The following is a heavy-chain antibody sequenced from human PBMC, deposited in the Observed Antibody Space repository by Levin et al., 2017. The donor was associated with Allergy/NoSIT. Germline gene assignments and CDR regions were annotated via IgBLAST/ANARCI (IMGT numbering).Heavy chain of an antibody. CDR1: GGSIISYFY. J-gene: IGHJ4*02. CDR3: ARSHPSQYAGRWFSSHFDY. V-gene: IGHV4-39*01. CDR2: IYYSGTT. Sequence: PSQTLSLTCTVSGGSIISYFYWGWIRQPPGKGLEYIGSIYYSGTTFYNPSLKSRVTLSIDTSKNQFSLNVTSVTAADTAVYYCARSHPSQYAGRWFSSHFDYWGQGTLVPVSS. D-gene: IGHD2-15*01.